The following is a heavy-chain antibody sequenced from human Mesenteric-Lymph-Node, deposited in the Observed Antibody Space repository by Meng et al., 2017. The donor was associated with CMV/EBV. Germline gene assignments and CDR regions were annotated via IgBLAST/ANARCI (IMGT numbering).Heavy chain of an antibody. CDR1: GGTFSSYT. CDR2: IIPILGIA. D-gene: IGHD6-13*01. CDR3: AGGIAAAGSRWFDP. J-gene: IGHJ5*02. V-gene: IGHV1-69*02. Sequence: HVQLVPSGAEVKKPGHWVKVSWKASGGTFSSYTISWVRQAPGQGLEWMGRIIPILGIANYAQKFQGRVTITADKSTSTAYMELSSLRSEDTAVYYCAGGIAAAGSRWFDPWGQGTLVTVSS.